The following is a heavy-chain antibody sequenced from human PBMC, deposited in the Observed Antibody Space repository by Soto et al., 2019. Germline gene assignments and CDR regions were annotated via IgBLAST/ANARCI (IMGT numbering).Heavy chain of an antibody. CDR1: GGTFRTYA. CDR2: IIPIFGTI. V-gene: IGHV1-69*12. J-gene: IGHJ6*02. D-gene: IGHD6-19*01. Sequence: QVQLLQSGAEVKKPGSSVRVSCEASGGTFRTYAISWVRQDPGQGLEWMGEIIPIFGTINYAQKFQGRLTITADESTATVYMDLRSLRSDDTALYYCAKGAVAGTPTSYYYYGMDVWGQGTTVTVSS. CDR3: AKGAVAGTPTSYYYYGMDV.